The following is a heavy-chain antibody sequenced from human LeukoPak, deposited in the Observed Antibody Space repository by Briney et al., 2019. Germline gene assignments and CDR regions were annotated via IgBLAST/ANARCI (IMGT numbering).Heavy chain of an antibody. D-gene: IGHD6-6*01. V-gene: IGHV3-15*01. J-gene: IGHJ4*02. Sequence: GGPLRLSCAASGFTFSNAWMSWVRQAPGKGLELVGRIKSKTDGGTTDYAAPVKGRFSISRDDSKNTLYLQMNSLKTEDTAVYYCTTDRAIAVRPLFDYWGQGTLVTVSS. CDR1: GFTFSNAW. CDR3: TTDRAIAVRPLFDY. CDR2: IKSKTDGGTT.